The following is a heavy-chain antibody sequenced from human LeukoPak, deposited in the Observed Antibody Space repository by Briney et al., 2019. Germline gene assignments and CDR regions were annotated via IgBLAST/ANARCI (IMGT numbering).Heavy chain of an antibody. Sequence: GASVKVSCKASGCIFTSFYMHWVRQAPGQGLEWMGIINPSGGNTGYAQKFQGRVTMTEDTSTDTAYMELSSLRSEDTAVYYCATERRWLHPIKNWGQGTLVTVSS. J-gene: IGHJ4*02. V-gene: IGHV1-46*01. CDR2: INPSGGNT. CDR3: ATERRWLHPIKN. D-gene: IGHD5-24*01. CDR1: GCIFTSFY.